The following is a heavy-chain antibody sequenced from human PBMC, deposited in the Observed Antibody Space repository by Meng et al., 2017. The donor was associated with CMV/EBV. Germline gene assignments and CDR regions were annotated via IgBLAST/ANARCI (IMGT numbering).Heavy chain of an antibody. J-gene: IGHJ4*02. CDR3: ARTPHDFWSGYYFDY. V-gene: IGHV3-23*01. Sequence: GGSLRLSCAASGFTFSSYAMSWVRQAPGKGLEWVSAISGSGGSTYYADSVKGRFTISRDNAKNSLYLQMNSLRAEDTAVYYCARTPHDFWSGYYFDYWGQGTLVTVSS. CDR2: ISGSGGST. D-gene: IGHD3-3*01. CDR1: GFTFSSYA.